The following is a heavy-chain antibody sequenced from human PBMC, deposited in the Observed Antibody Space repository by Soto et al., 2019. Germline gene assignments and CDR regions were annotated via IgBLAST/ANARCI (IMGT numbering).Heavy chain of an antibody. D-gene: IGHD1-1*01. Sequence: SETLSLTCSVSGDYIHVGGYYWTWIRQRPGKGLEWMGYIYYTGKTYYNPSLESRLTMSVDRSKNQFSLRLTSVTAADTAVYFCGRDLTSNANCIDPWGQGTTVTVSS. CDR3: GRDLTSNANCIDP. CDR1: GDYIHVGGYY. V-gene: IGHV4-30-4*01. CDR2: IYYTGKT. J-gene: IGHJ6*02.